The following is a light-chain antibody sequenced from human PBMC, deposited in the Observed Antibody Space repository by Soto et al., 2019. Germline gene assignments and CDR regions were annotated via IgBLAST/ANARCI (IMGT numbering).Light chain of an antibody. CDR3: CSYRSYIPRFYV. V-gene: IGLV2-14*03. CDR2: DVT. CDR1: HNDVGHENF. J-gene: IGLJ1*01. Sequence: QSVLAQPASVSGSPGQSITISCTGTHNDVGHENFVSWYQQHPDKVPKLIIYDVTRRASGVSSRFSASKSGNTAYLAISGLQADDEADYYCCSYRSYIPRFYVFGTGTKVTVL.